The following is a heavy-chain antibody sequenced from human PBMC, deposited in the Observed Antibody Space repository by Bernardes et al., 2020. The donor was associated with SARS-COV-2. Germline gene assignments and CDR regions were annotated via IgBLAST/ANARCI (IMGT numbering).Heavy chain of an antibody. CDR1: GYTFSSYG. D-gene: IGHD5-12*01. J-gene: IGHJ4*02. V-gene: IGHV1-18*04. CDR3: ARGSANDYRFYFDF. Sequence: ASVKVSCKASGYTFSSYGYSWVRQAPGQGLEWMGWISAYTGNTNYAQKFQDRVTMTTDTSTSTAYMELRSLRSDDTAAYYCARGSANDYRFYFDFWGQGTLVTVSS. CDR2: ISAYTGNT.